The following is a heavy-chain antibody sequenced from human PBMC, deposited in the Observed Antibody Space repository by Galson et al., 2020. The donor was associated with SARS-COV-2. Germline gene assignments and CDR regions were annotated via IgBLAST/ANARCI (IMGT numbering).Heavy chain of an antibody. Sequence: ASVKVSCKASGYTFSSYDINWVRQATGQGLEGMGWMNPNSGNKAYAQKFQGRVTITRSTSISTAYMELSSLRSEDTAVYFCASGVPNYISDISSHYFGYGGRGTLVTVSS. CDR3: ASGVPNYISDISSHYFGY. V-gene: IGHV1-8*01. J-gene: IGHJ4*02. CDR2: MNPNSGNK. D-gene: IGHD2-15*01. CDR1: GYTFSSYD.